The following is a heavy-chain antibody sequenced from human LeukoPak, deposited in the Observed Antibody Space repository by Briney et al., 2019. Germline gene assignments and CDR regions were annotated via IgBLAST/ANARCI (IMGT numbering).Heavy chain of an antibody. CDR2: MNPNSGNT. V-gene: IGHV1-8*01. CDR1: GYTFSSYD. CDR3: XXWFDMVRGVIFDY. J-gene: IGHJ4*02. Sequence: ASVKVSCKASGYTFSSYDINWVRQATGQGLEWMGWMNPNSGNTGYAQKFQGRVNMTRNTSISTAYMELSSLRSEDTAVYYCXXWFDMVRGVIFDYWGQGTLVTVSS. D-gene: IGHD3-10*01.